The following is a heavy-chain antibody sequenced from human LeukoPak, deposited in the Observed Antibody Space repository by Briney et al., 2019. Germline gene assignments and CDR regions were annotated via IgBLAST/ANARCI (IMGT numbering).Heavy chain of an antibody. CDR2: FDPEDGET. CDR1: GYTLTELS. CDR3: AKADGGQWPSSYYYYYMDV. J-gene: IGHJ6*03. D-gene: IGHD6-19*01. Sequence: ASVKVSCKVSGYTLTELSMHWVRQAPGKGLEWMGGFDPEDGETIYAQKFQGRVTMTEDTSTDTAYMELSSLRSEDTAVYYCAKADGGQWPSSYYYYYMDVRGKGTTVTVSS. V-gene: IGHV1-24*01.